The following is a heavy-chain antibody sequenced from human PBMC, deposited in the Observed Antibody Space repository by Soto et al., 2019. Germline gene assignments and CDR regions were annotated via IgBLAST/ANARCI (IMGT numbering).Heavy chain of an antibody. V-gene: IGHV1-69*08. CDR2: IIPILGPP. D-gene: IGHD3-22*01. Sequence: QVRLVQSGAEVKKPGSSVKVSCQGSGGTFSTYTIIWVRQAPGQGLEWLGRIIPILGPPDYAQKFQGRITITADKSTSTAYMELSSLRSEDTAVYYCAIPDYSDRSAYYSDYWGQGTLVTVSS. J-gene: IGHJ4*02. CDR3: AIPDYSDRSAYYSDY. CDR1: GGTFSTYT.